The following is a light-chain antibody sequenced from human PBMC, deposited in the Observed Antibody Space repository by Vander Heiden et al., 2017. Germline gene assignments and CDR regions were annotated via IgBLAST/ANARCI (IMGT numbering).Light chain of an antibody. CDR1: QSVTSN. V-gene: IGKV3-15*01. CDR3: QQYNNWPLYT. J-gene: IGKJ2*01. CDR2: GAS. Sequence: EILMTHPPATPSVSPEERATLSCRASQSVTSNLAWYQQKPGQAPRLLIYGASTRATGIPARFSGSGSGTEFTLTISSLQSEDFAVYYCQQYNNWPLYTFGQGTKLEIK.